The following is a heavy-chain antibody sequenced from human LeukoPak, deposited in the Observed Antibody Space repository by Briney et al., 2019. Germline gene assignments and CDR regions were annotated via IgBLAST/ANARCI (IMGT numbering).Heavy chain of an antibody. CDR3: ARNGGRYYYYGMDV. D-gene: IGHD4-23*01. Sequence: ASVKVSCKASGYTFTGYYMHWVRQTPGQGLEWMGRINPNSGGTNYAQKFQGRVTMTRDTSISTAYMELSRLRSDDTAVYYCARNGGRYYYYGMDVWGQGTTVTVSS. V-gene: IGHV1-2*06. CDR2: INPNSGGT. J-gene: IGHJ6*02. CDR1: GYTFTGYY.